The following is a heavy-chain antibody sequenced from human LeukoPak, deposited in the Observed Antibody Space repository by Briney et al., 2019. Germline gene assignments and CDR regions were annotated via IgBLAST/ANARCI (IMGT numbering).Heavy chain of an antibody. V-gene: IGHV3-30*04. Sequence: PGGSLRLSCVASGFTFSDYAVHWVRQTPDKRLEWVAVISYDGKIKYHADSVKGRFTISRDSSKNTLYLQMNSLRPEESAVYFCARDMLKGVPDYLDYWGQGTLVTVSS. CDR2: ISYDGKIK. D-gene: IGHD2-8*01. J-gene: IGHJ4*02. CDR3: ARDMLKGVPDYLDY. CDR1: GFTFSDYA.